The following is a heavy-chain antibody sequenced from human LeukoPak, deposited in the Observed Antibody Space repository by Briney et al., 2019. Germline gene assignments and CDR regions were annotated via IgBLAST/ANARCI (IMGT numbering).Heavy chain of an antibody. J-gene: IGHJ5*02. CDR1: GGSISSHY. CDR2: IYYSGST. Sequence: PSETLSLTCTVSGGSISSHYWSWIRQPPGKGLEWIGYIYYSGSTNYNPSLKSRVTISVDTSKNQFSLKLSSVTAADTAVYYCARGALPYCSGGNCYSIPVDDPWGQGTLVTVSS. D-gene: IGHD2-15*01. CDR3: ARGALPYCSGGNCYSIPVDDP. V-gene: IGHV4-59*11.